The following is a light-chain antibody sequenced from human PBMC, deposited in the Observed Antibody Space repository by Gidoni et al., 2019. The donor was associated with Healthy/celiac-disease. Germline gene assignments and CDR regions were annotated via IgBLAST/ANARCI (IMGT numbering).Light chain of an antibody. Sequence: DIQITQSPSTLSASVGDRVTITCRASQSISSWLAWYQQKPGKAPKLLIYDASSLESGVPSRFSGSGSGTEFTLTISSLQPDDFATYYCQQYNSYPWTFXQXTKVEIK. V-gene: IGKV1-5*01. CDR1: QSISSW. CDR2: DAS. J-gene: IGKJ1*01. CDR3: QQYNSYPWT.